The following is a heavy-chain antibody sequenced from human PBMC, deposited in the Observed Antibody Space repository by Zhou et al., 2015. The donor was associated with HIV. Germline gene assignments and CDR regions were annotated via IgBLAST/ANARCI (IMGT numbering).Heavy chain of an antibody. CDR2: IHPDGERT. Sequence: SSYAISWVRQAPGQGLEWMSVIHPDGERTSNAQKFQGRVTMTRDSSTSTVYMELSSLRSEDTAVYYCTREPPGTGDFDYWGQGTLVTVSS. D-gene: IGHD6-13*01. V-gene: IGHV1-46*01. CDR1: SSYA. J-gene: IGHJ4*02. CDR3: TREPPGTGDFDY.